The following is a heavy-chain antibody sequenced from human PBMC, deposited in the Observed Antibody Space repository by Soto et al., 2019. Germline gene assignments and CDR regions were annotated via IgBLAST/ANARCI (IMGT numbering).Heavy chain of an antibody. CDR3: ARRGDSYYYDSSGPFDY. CDR1: GYSFTSYW. J-gene: IGHJ4*02. CDR2: IYPGDSDT. D-gene: IGHD3-22*01. V-gene: IGHV5-51*01. Sequence: GESLKISCKGSGYSFTSYWIGWVRQMPGKGLEWMGIIYPGDSDTRYSPSFQGQVTISADKSISTAYLQWSSLKASDTAMYYCARRGDSYYYDSSGPFDYWGQGTLVTVSS.